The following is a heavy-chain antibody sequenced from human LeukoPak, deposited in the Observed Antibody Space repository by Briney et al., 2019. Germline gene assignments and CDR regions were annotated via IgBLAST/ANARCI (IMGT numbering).Heavy chain of an antibody. CDR3: ARGLHYYYYGTDV. J-gene: IGHJ6*02. CDR1: GFTFSSYT. CDR2: NGSNK. Sequence: GGSLRLSCAASGFTFSSYTMHWVRQAPGKGLEWVAVNGSNKYYADSVKGRFTISRDNSKNTLYLQMNSLRAEDTAVYYCARGLHYYYYGTDVWGQGTTVTVSS. V-gene: IGHV3-30-3*01. D-gene: IGHD3-10*01.